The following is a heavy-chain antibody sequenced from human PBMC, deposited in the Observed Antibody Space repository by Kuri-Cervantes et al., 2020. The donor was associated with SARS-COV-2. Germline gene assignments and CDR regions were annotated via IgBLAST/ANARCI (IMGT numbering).Heavy chain of an antibody. CDR2: IKQDGSEK. J-gene: IGHJ4*02. D-gene: IGHD1-1*01. V-gene: IGHV3-7*01. CDR3: VRDGDHWNFDY. CDR1: GFTFSNYC. Sequence: GGSLRLSCAASGFTFSNYCMSWVRQGPGKGLEWVANIKQDGSEKYYVDSVKGRFTISRDNSKNTLYLQMNSLRAEDTAVYYCVRDGDHWNFDYWGQGTLVTVAS.